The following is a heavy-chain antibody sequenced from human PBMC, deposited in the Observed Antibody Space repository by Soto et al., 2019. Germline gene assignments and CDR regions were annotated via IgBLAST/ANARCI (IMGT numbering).Heavy chain of an antibody. J-gene: IGHJ3*02. Sequence: QVQLQESGPGLVKPSETLSLTCAVSGYSISSGYYWGWIRQPPGKGLEWIGSIYHSGSTYYNPSLKSRVTISVDTSKNQFSLKLSSVTAADTAVYYCARGHIVVVTAIFGGDAFDIWGQGTMVTVSS. CDR2: IYHSGST. CDR3: ARGHIVVVTAIFGGDAFDI. D-gene: IGHD2-21*02. CDR1: GYSISSGYY. V-gene: IGHV4-38-2*01.